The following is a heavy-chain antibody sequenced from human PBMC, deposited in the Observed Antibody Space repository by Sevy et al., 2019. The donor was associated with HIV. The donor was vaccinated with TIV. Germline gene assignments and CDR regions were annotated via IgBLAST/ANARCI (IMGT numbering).Heavy chain of an antibody. CDR2: IYSGVTT. V-gene: IGHV3-53*01. CDR3: ARLSVYYYDSSGYYTTGNAFDI. J-gene: IGHJ3*02. CDR1: GFTVSNSY. D-gene: IGHD3-22*01. Sequence: GGSLRLSCAASGFTVSNSYMSWVRQAPGKGLEWVSIIYSGVTTSYADSVRGRFTISRDNSKNTLCLQMNSLRAEDTAVYYCARLSVYYYDSSGYYTTGNAFDIWGQGTMVTVSS.